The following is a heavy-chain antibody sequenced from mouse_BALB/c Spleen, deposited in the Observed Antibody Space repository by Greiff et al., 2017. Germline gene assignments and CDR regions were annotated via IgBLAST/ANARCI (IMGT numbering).Heavy chain of an antibody. V-gene: IGHV2-2*02. D-gene: IGHD2-14*01. J-gene: IGHJ4*01. CDR1: GFSLTSYG. CDR2: IWSGGST. Sequence: VQLVESGPGLVQPSQSLSITCTVSGFSLTSYGVHWVRQSPGKGLEWLGVIWSGGSTDYNAAFISRLSISKDNSKSQVFFKMNSLQANDTAIYYCARGVRPSYYAMDYWGQGTSVTVSS. CDR3: ARGVRPSYYAMDY.